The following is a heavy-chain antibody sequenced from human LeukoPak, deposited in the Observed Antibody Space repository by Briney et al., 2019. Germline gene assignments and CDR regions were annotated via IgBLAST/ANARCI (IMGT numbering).Heavy chain of an antibody. D-gene: IGHD3-16*01. J-gene: IGHJ5*02. CDR1: GFFVTYSY. V-gene: IGHV3-66*02. CDR3: ASARGIYEFGWLDP. Sequence: PGGSLRLSCAASGFFVTYSYMSWVRQAPGKGLEWVSTIYVDDAGTYYSDSVKGRFTISRDHSKNMVYLQMSSLRAEDTAMYYCASARGIYEFGWLDPWGQGIPVTVSS. CDR2: IYVDDAGT.